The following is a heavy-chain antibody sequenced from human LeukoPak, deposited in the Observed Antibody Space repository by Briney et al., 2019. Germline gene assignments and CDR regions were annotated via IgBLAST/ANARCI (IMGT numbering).Heavy chain of an antibody. CDR3: ARGAPQYYDFWSGYYRYFDY. CDR1: GGSFSGYY. D-gene: IGHD3-3*01. J-gene: IGHJ4*02. Sequence: PSETLSLTCAVYGGSFSGYYWSWIRQPPGKGLEWIGEINHSGSTNYNPTLKSRVTISVDTSKNQLSLKLSSVTAADTAVYYCARGAPQYYDFWSGYYRYFDYWGQGTLVTVSS. CDR2: INHSGST. V-gene: IGHV4-34*01.